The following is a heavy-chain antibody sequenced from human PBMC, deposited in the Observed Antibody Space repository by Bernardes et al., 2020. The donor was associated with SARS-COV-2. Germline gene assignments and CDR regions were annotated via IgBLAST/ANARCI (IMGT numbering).Heavy chain of an antibody. CDR3: AKIPDYYDSSGQDY. J-gene: IGHJ4*02. Sequence: GGSLRLSCAASGFTFDDYAMHWVRQAPGKGLEWVSGISWNSGSIGYADSVKGRFTISRDNAKNSLYLQMNSLRAEDTALYYCAKIPDYYDSSGQDYWGQGTLVTVSS. D-gene: IGHD3-22*01. CDR1: GFTFDDYA. V-gene: IGHV3-9*01. CDR2: ISWNSGSI.